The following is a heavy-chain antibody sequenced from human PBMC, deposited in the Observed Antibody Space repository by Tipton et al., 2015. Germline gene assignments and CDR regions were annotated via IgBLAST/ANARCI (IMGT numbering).Heavy chain of an antibody. CDR1: GGSISSGGYY. Sequence: TLSLTCTVSGGSISSGGYYWSWIRQHPGKGLEWIGYIYYSGSTYYNPSLKSRVTMAVDMSRNQFSLKLTSVTAADTAIYYCARDSGYTYGRTHYFDYWGRGALVTVSS. D-gene: IGHD5-18*01. V-gene: IGHV4-31*03. CDR3: ARDSGYTYGRTHYFDY. J-gene: IGHJ4*02. CDR2: IYYSGST.